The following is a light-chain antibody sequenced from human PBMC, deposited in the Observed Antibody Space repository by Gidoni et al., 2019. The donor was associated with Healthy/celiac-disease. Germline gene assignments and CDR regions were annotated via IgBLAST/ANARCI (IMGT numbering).Light chain of an antibody. CDR1: QSVSSY. CDR3: QQRSNWPPVGYT. Sequence: IVLTQSPATLSLSPGERATLSCRASQSVSSYLAWYQQKPGQAPRLLIYDASNRATGIPARFSGSGSGTDFTLTISSLEPEDFAVYYCQQRSNWPPVGYTFGQGTKLEIK. CDR2: DAS. J-gene: IGKJ2*01. V-gene: IGKV3-11*01.